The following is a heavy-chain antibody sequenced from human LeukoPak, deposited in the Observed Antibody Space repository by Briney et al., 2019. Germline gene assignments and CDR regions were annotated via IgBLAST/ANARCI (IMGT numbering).Heavy chain of an antibody. J-gene: IGHJ4*02. Sequence: AGGSLRLSCGASAFIFSNYGMHWVRQAPGKGLEWVAFTRSDGSDKYYTSSVKGRFTISRDNSKNMLYLQMNSLRIEDTAVYYCGKHDSASDYWGQGTLVTVSS. V-gene: IGHV3-30*02. CDR1: AFIFSNYG. CDR3: GKHDSASDY. CDR2: TRSDGSDK. D-gene: IGHD1-26*01.